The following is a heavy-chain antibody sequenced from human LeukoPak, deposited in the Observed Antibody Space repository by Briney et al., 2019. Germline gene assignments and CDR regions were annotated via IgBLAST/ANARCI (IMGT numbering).Heavy chain of an antibody. Sequence: SQTLSLTCTVSGGSISSGDYYWSWIRQPPGKGLEWIGYIYYSGSTYYNPSLKSRVTISVDTSKNQFSLKLSSVTAADTAVYDCARTPTHDFWSRPGGFDPWGQGTLVPVSS. D-gene: IGHD3-3*01. J-gene: IGHJ5*02. CDR1: GGSISSGDYY. V-gene: IGHV4-30-4*08. CDR2: IYYSGST. CDR3: ARTPTHDFWSRPGGFDP.